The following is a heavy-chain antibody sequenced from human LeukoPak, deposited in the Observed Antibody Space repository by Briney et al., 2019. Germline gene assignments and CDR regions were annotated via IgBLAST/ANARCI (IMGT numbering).Heavy chain of an antibody. V-gene: IGHV1-8*01. Sequence: ASVKVSCKASGYTFTSYDINWVRQATGQGLEWMGWMSPDSGNTGYAQKFQGRVTMTRNTSISTAYMELSSLKSEDTAVYYCARDYDSSGDIDYWGQGTLVTVSS. J-gene: IGHJ4*02. CDR1: GYTFTSYD. D-gene: IGHD3-22*01. CDR3: ARDYDSSGDIDY. CDR2: MSPDSGNT.